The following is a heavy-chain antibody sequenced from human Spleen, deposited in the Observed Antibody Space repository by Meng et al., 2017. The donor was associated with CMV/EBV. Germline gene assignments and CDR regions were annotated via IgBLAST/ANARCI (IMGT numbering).Heavy chain of an antibody. J-gene: IGHJ4*02. D-gene: IGHD3-16*01. Sequence: GESLKISCAASGFSFSSYGMQWVRQAPGKGLEWVAFIRYDGSNKYYVDSVKGRFIISRDNFENTLFLQMNGLRAEDTAVYYCARDVMHGVRVFDYWGQGTLVTVSS. V-gene: IGHV3-30*02. CDR1: GFSFSSYG. CDR3: ARDVMHGVRVFDY. CDR2: IRYDGSNK.